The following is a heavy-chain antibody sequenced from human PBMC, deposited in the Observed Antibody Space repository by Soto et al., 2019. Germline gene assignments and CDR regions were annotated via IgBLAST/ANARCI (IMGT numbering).Heavy chain of an antibody. CDR2: IYYSGST. J-gene: IGHJ4*02. Sequence: SETLSLTCTVSGGSISSYYWSWIRQPPGKGLEWIGYIYYSGSTNYNPSLKSRDTISVDTSKNQFSQKLSSVTAADTAVYYCARRYGGNFDYWGQGTLVTVSS. D-gene: IGHD3-16*01. CDR3: ARRYGGNFDY. V-gene: IGHV4-59*01. CDR1: GGSISSYY.